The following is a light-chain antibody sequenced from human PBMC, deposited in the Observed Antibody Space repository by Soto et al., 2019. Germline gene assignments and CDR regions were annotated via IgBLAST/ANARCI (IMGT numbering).Light chain of an antibody. CDR3: HQRSTWPFT. J-gene: IGKJ3*01. V-gene: IGKV3-11*01. CDR1: QSISSY. Sequence: EIVLTQSPATLSLSPGERATLSCRASQSISSYLAWYQQKPDQAPRLLIYDASNRATGTPARFSGSGSGTGFTLTISSLEPEDFAVYYCHQRSTWPFTFGPGTKVDIK. CDR2: DAS.